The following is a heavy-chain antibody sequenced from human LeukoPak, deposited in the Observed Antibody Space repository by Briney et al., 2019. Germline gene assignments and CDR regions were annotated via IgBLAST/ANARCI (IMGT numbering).Heavy chain of an antibody. CDR2: ISGSSSYI. V-gene: IGHV3-21*01. CDR3: AREKVGSTVVVPAFDY. CDR1: GFTSSSYT. J-gene: IGHJ4*02. Sequence: RGSLRLSCAASGFTSSSYTMNWVRQAPGKGLEWVSFISGSSSYIYYADSVKGRFTISRDNAKNSLYLQMSSLRAEDTAVYYCAREKVGSTVVVPAFDYWGQGTLVTVSS. D-gene: IGHD2-2*01.